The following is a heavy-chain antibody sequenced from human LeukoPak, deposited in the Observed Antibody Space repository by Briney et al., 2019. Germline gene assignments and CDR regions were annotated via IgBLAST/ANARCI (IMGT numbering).Heavy chain of an antibody. CDR1: GFTFSSYW. CDR2: IKQDGSEK. Sequence: GGSLRLSCAASGFTFSSYWMSWVRQAPGKGLEWVANIKQDGSEKYYEDSVKGRFTISRDNAKNSLYLQMNSLRAEDTAVYYCARVGPINWFDPWGQGTLVTVSS. V-gene: IGHV3-7*01. J-gene: IGHJ5*02. CDR3: ARVGPINWFDP.